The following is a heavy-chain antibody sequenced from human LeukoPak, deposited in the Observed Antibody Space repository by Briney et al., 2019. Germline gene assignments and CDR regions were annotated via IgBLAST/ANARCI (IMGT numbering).Heavy chain of an antibody. D-gene: IGHD3-3*01. V-gene: IGHV4-4*09. J-gene: IGHJ3*02. CDR3: ARSYYDFWSGYRPDAFDI. CDR1: GGSINSYY. Sequence: SETLSLTCTVSGGSINSYYWSWIRQPPGKGLEWIGYIHSSGSTKYNPSLKGRVTISVDKSKNQFSLKVSSVTAADTAMYYCARSYYDFWSGYRPDAFDIWGQGTMVTVSS. CDR2: IHSSGST.